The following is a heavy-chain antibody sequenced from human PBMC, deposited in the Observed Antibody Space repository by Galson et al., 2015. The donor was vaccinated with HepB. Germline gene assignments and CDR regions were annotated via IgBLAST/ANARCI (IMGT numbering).Heavy chain of an antibody. CDR2: ISYDGSNK. CDR3: AKDLVGAAEGGDAFDI. V-gene: IGHV3-30*18. J-gene: IGHJ3*02. D-gene: IGHD6-13*01. CDR1: GFTFSSYG. Sequence: SLRLSCAASGFTFSSYGMHWVRQAPGKGLEWVAVISYDGSNKYYADSVKGRFTIARDNSKNTLYLQMNSLRAEDTAVYYCAKDLVGAAEGGDAFDIWGQGTMVTVSS.